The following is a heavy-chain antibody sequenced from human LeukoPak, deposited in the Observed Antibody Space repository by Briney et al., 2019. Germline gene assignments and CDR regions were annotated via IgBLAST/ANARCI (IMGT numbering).Heavy chain of an antibody. CDR1: GFTFSSYS. Sequence: GGSLRLSCAASGFTFSSYSMNWVRQAPGKGLEWVSSISSSSSYIYYADSVKGRFTISRDNAKNSLYLQMNSLRAEDTAVYYCARTTMTSPYYFDYWGQGTLVTVSP. D-gene: IGHD3-22*01. J-gene: IGHJ4*02. V-gene: IGHV3-21*01. CDR2: ISSSSSYI. CDR3: ARTTMTSPYYFDY.